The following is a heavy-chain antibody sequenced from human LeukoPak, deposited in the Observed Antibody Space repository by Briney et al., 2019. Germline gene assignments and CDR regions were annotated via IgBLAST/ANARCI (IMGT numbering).Heavy chain of an antibody. Sequence: SVKVSCKASGGXFSSYAMSWVRQAPGRGLEWMGGIIPIFGTANYAQKFQGRVTITADESTSTAYMELSSLRSEDTAVYYCARGGYYDSSGYYSGAFDIWGQGTMVTVSS. CDR1: GGXFSSYA. CDR2: IIPIFGTA. CDR3: ARGGYYDSSGYYSGAFDI. J-gene: IGHJ3*02. V-gene: IGHV1-69*13. D-gene: IGHD3-22*01.